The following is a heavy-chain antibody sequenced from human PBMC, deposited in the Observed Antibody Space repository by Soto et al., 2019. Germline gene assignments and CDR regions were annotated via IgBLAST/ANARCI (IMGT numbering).Heavy chain of an antibody. V-gene: IGHV4-34*02. CDR2: INQSGSS. D-gene: IGHD6-13*01. CDR1: GGGFSTYF. J-gene: IGHJ4*02. CDR3: ARERRVVGGYSSSWYDYFVS. Sequence: QVQLQQWGAGLLKPSETLSLTCSVDGGGFSTYFWTWVRQPPGKGLEWIGEINQSGSSSYNPSLESRVSISVDTSKKQFSLKLSSVTAADTAVYYCARERRVVGGYSSSWYDYFVSWGQGTLVTVSS.